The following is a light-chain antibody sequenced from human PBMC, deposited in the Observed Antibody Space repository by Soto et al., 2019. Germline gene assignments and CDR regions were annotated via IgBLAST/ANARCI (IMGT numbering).Light chain of an antibody. Sequence: ETVMTQSPATLSVSPGERATLSCRASQSVRSNLAWYQQKVGQAPRLLIYGASTRATGIPARFSGSGSGTEFTLTISSLQSEDYAVYFCQQYIRWPLTFGGGTKVDIK. CDR1: QSVRSN. V-gene: IGKV3D-15*01. CDR2: GAS. J-gene: IGKJ4*01. CDR3: QQYIRWPLT.